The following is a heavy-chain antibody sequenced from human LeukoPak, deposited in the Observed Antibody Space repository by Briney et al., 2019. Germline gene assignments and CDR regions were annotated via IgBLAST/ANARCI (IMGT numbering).Heavy chain of an antibody. D-gene: IGHD5-12*01. CDR2: INPNSGGT. CDR3: ARELDGYSGYDSDY. CDR1: GYTFTGYY. Sequence: GASVKVSCKASGYTFTGYYMHWVRQAPGQGLEWMGWINPNSGGTNYAQKFQGRVTMTRDTSISTAYMELSRLRSDDTAVYYCARELDGYSGYDSDYWGQGTLVTVSS. J-gene: IGHJ4*02. V-gene: IGHV1-2*02.